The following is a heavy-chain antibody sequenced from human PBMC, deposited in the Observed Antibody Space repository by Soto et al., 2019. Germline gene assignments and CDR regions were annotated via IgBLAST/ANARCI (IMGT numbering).Heavy chain of an antibody. Sequence: QVQLVQSGAEVKKPGASVKVSCKTSGYTFSNYYMHWVRQAPGQGLEWMGMSNPTGGSTRYAQKFQGRVTMTRDTSTNTVYMELSSLSSDDTAVYYCARAFDSSSWYWWGYWGQGTLVTVSS. CDR2: SNPTGGST. D-gene: IGHD6-13*01. J-gene: IGHJ4*02. CDR1: GYTFSNYY. CDR3: ARAFDSSSWYWWGY. V-gene: IGHV1-46*01.